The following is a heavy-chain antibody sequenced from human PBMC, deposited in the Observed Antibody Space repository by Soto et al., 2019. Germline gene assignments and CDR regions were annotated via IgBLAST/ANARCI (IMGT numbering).Heavy chain of an antibody. CDR3: ARMRTVRYYGMDV. J-gene: IGHJ6*02. CDR1: GFTFSDYY. D-gene: IGHD3-10*01. CDR2: IRNSGDTI. V-gene: IGHV3-11*01. Sequence: QVQLVESGGGLVKPGGSLRLSCAASGFTFSDYYMSWIRQAPGKGLEWVSYIRNSGDTIYNADSVKGRFTISRDNAKNSVYLQMNSLRAKDTAVYYCARMRTVRYYGMDVWGQGTTVTVSS.